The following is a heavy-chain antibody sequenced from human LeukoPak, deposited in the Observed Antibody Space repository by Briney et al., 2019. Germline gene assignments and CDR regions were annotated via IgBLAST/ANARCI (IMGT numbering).Heavy chain of an antibody. D-gene: IGHD4-17*01. CDR3: ATPTYYGDFIFDY. V-gene: IGHV1-69*05. CDR2: IIPIFGTA. CDR1: GGTFSSYA. Sequence: ASVKVSCKASGGTFSSYAISWVRQAPGQGLEWMGGIIPIFGTANYAQKFQGRVTMTRDTSISTAYMELSRLRSDDTAVYYCATPTYYGDFIFDYWGQGTLVTVSS. J-gene: IGHJ4*02.